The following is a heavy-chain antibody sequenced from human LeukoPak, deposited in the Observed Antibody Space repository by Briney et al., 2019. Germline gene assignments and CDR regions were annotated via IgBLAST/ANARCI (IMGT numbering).Heavy chain of an antibody. V-gene: IGHV4-34*01. Sequence: SETLSLTCAVYGGSFSGYYWSWIRQPPGKGLEWIGEINHSGSTNYNPSLKSRVTISVDTFKNQFSLKLSSVTAADTAVYYCARGTELLWFGELLGVNWFDPWGQGTLVTVSS. CDR3: ARGTELLWFGELLGVNWFDP. CDR2: INHSGST. D-gene: IGHD3-10*01. J-gene: IGHJ5*02. CDR1: GGSFSGYY.